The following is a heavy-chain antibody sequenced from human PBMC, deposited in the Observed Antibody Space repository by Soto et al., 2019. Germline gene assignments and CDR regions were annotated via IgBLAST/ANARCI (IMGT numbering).Heavy chain of an antibody. CDR1: GYTFTSYA. CDR2: INAGNGNT. D-gene: IGHD3-10*01. Sequence: QVQLVQSVAEVKKPGASVKVSCKASGYTFTSYAMHWVRQAPGQRREWIGWINAGNGNTKYSQKFQGRVTITRDTSAITADLELSSLRYEDTAVYYCASPPHYYGTGKYYFDYWGQGTLVTVSS. CDR3: ASPPHYYGTGKYYFDY. J-gene: IGHJ4*02. V-gene: IGHV1-3*01.